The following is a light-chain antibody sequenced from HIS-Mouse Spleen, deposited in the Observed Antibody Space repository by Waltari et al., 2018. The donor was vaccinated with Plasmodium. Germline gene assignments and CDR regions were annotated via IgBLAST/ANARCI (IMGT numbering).Light chain of an antibody. CDR1: QGISSY. Sequence: AIRMTQSPSSFPASTGDRVTLTCRASQGISSYLAWYQQKPGKAPKHLIYAASTLQSGVPSRFSGSGSGTDVTLTISCLQSEDFATYCCQQYYSYPLTFGGGTKVEIK. V-gene: IGKV1-8*01. CDR3: QQYYSYPLT. CDR2: AAS. J-gene: IGKJ4*01.